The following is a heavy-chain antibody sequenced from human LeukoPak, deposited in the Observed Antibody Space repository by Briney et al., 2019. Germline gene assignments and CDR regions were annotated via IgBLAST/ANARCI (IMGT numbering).Heavy chain of an antibody. CDR3: ARDVEGPLDY. J-gene: IGHJ4*02. CDR2: IKQDGSEK. CDR1: EFTFRNYW. V-gene: IGHV3-7*01. D-gene: IGHD5-24*01. Sequence: GGSLRLSCAASEFTFRNYWMAWVRQAPGKGPEWVANIKQDGSEKNYVDSVKGRFTISRDNAKNSLYLQMNSLRVDDTAVYYCARDVEGPLDYWGQGTLVTVSS.